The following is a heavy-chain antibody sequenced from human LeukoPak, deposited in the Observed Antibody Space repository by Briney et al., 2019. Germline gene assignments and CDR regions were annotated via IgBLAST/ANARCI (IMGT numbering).Heavy chain of an antibody. CDR3: ARRVPRGYGGYDIDY. J-gene: IGHJ4*02. V-gene: IGHV1-18*04. CDR2: ISAHNGNT. D-gene: IGHD5-12*01. CDR1: LYTFTASY. Sequence: GASVKVSCKASLYTFTASYVQWVRQAPGQGLEWMGWISAHNGNTNYAQMLQDRVTMTRDTSTSTAYMDLRNLRSDDTAVYYCARRVPRGYGGYDIDYWGQGTLVTVSS.